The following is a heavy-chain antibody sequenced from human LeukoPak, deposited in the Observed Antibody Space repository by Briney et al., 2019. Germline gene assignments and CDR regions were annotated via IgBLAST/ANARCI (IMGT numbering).Heavy chain of an antibody. CDR3: VKDAVVVPTGWFDP. Sequence: GGSLRLSCAASGFTLSIYAMSWVRQAPRKGLEWVSAISGGDAITYYADCVKGRVTISRDNYKNTLYLQMNSIRVEDTALYYCVKDAVVVPTGWFDPWGQGTLVTVSS. J-gene: IGHJ5*02. CDR1: GFTLSIYA. D-gene: IGHD2-2*01. CDR2: ISGGDAIT. V-gene: IGHV3-23*01.